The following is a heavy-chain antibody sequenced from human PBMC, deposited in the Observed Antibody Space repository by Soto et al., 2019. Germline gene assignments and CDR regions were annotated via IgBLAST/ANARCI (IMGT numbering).Heavy chain of an antibody. J-gene: IGHJ4*02. CDR3: ARERGDCSGGSCGSFDD. V-gene: IGHV1-2*04. Sequence: ASVKVSCKASGYTFTGYCMHWVRQAPGQGLEWMGWINPNSGGTNYAQKFQGWVTMTRDTSISTAYMELSRLRSDDTAVYYCARERGDCSGGSCGSFDDWGQGTLVTVSS. CDR2: INPNSGGT. CDR1: GYTFTGYC. D-gene: IGHD2-15*01.